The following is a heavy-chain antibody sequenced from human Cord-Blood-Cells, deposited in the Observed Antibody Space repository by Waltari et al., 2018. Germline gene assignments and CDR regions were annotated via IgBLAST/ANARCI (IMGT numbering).Heavy chain of an antibody. J-gene: IGHJ4*02. CDR2: IYSVGRT. V-gene: IGHV3-53*01. D-gene: IGHD6-19*01. CDR3: AREGHSSGWSFDY. Sequence: EVQLVESGGGLIQPGGSLRLSCAASGFTVSSNYMSWVRQAPGKGGEWGSVIYSVGRTYYAESVKGRFTISRDNSKNTLYLQMNSLGAEDTAVYYCAREGHSSGWSFDYWGQGTLVTVSS. CDR1: GFTVSSNY.